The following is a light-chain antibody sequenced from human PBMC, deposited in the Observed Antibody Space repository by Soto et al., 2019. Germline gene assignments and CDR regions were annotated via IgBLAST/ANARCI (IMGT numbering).Light chain of an antibody. Sequence: EIVLTQSPGTLSLSPGERATLSCRASQSVSSSFLAWYQQKPGQAPRHLIYGASSRATGIPDRFSGSGSGTDFTLTISRLEAEDFAVFYCQQYDSSPWTFGQGTKVEIK. CDR3: QQYDSSPWT. J-gene: IGKJ1*01. CDR2: GAS. V-gene: IGKV3-20*01. CDR1: QSVSSSF.